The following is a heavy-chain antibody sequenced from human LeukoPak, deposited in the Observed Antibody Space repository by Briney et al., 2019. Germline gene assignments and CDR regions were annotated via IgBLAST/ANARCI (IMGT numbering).Heavy chain of an antibody. Sequence: GASVKVSCKASGYTFTGYYMHWVRQAPGQGLEWMGWISAYNGNTNYAQKLQGRVTMTTDTSTSTAYMELRSLRSDDTAVYYCARDLGDTPSWFDPWGQGTLATVSS. D-gene: IGHD3-16*01. V-gene: IGHV1-18*04. CDR3: ARDLGDTPSWFDP. CDR2: ISAYNGNT. J-gene: IGHJ5*02. CDR1: GYTFTGYY.